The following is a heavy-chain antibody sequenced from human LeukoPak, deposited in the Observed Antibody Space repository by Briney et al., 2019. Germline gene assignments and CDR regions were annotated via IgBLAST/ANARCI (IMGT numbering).Heavy chain of an antibody. CDR1: GFIFSTYA. Sequence: GGSLRLSCAASGFIFSTYAMSWVRQAPGKGLEWVSAISGSGGSTYYADSVKGRFTISRDNSKNTLYLQMNSLRAVDTAVYYCAKGIVGADYFDYWGQGTLVTVSS. V-gene: IGHV3-23*01. CDR2: ISGSGGST. J-gene: IGHJ4*02. D-gene: IGHD1-26*01. CDR3: AKGIVGADYFDY.